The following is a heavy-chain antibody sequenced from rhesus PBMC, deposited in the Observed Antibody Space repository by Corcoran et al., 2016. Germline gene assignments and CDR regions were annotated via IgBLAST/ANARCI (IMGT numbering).Heavy chain of an antibody. D-gene: IGHD4-29*01. CDR1: GYSISRGYG. J-gene: IGHJ4*01. CDR3: ARDLGYGSSPYFDY. V-gene: IGHV4-127*01. Sequence: QVQLQESGPGLVKPSETLSLTCAVSGYSISRGYGRSWIRQPPGQGLEWIGYIGGSSGCTNYNPSLKSRVTISKDTSKNQFSLKLSSVTAADTAVYYCARDLGYGSSPYFDYWGQGVLVTVSS. CDR2: IGGSSGCT.